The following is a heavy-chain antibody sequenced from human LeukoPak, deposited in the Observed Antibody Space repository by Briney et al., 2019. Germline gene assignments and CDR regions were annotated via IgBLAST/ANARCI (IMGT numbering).Heavy chain of an antibody. D-gene: IGHD3-22*01. CDR3: ARARDRKYYYDSSGYYYAFDI. V-gene: IGHV3-74*01. Sequence: GGSLRLSCAASGFTFSSYWMHWVRQAPGKGLVWVSRINSDGSSTSYADSVKGQFTISRDNAKNTLYLQMNSLRAEDTAVYYCARARDRKYYYDSSGYYYAFDIWGQGTMVTVSS. J-gene: IGHJ3*02. CDR1: GFTFSSYW. CDR2: INSDGSST.